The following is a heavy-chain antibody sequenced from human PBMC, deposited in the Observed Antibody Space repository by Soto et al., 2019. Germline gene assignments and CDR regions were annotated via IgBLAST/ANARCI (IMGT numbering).Heavy chain of an antibody. D-gene: IGHD2-2*02. CDR2: ISAYNGNT. CDR1: GYTFTSYG. J-gene: IGHJ3*02. Sequence: ASVKVSCKASGYTFTSYGISWVRQAPGQGLEWMGWISAYNGNTNYAQKLQGRVTMTTGTSTSTAYMELRSLRSDDTAVYYCATYIVVVPAAIVDHDAFDIWGQGTMVTVSS. CDR3: ATYIVVVPAAIVDHDAFDI. V-gene: IGHV1-18*04.